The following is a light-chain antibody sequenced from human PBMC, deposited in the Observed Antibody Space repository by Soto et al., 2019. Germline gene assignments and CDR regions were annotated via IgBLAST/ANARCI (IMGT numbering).Light chain of an antibody. V-gene: IGLV1-40*01. CDR2: GNS. Sequence: QPVLTQPPSVSGAPGQRVTISCTGSSSNIGAGYDVHWYQQLPGTAPKLLIYGNSNRPSGVPDRFSGSKSATSASLAITGLQAEDEADYYCQSYDSSLSGSVFGGGTQLTV. CDR1: SSNIGAGYD. CDR3: QSYDSSLSGSV. J-gene: IGLJ3*02.